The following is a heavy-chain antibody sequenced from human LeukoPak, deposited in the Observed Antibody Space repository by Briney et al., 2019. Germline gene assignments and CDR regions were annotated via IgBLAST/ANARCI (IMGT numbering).Heavy chain of an antibody. J-gene: IGHJ4*02. CDR2: IYFSGNT. Sequence: PSETLSLTCTVSGGSISSSYYYWGWIRQPLGKELEWIGSIYFSGNTYYNPSLKSRVTISVDTSKNQFSLKLNSVTAADTAVYYCARQYGYNLWFFDYWGQGTLVTVSS. D-gene: IGHD5-24*01. V-gene: IGHV4-39*01. CDR1: GGSISSSYYY. CDR3: ARQYGYNLWFFDY.